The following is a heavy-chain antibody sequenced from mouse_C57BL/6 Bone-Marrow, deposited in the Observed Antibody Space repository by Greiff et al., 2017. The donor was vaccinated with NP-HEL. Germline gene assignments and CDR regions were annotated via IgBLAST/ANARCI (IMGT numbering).Heavy chain of an antibody. CDR3: ARCLWFDY. J-gene: IGHJ2*01. D-gene: IGHD1-1*02. CDR1: GYTFTSYG. CDR2: IYPRSGNT. Sequence: VQLQQSGAELARPGASVKLSCKASGYTFTSYGISWVKQRTGQGLEWIGEIYPRSGNTYYTEKFKGKATLTADKSSSTAYMELRSLTSEDSAVYFSARCLWFDYGGQGTTLTVSS. V-gene: IGHV1-81*01.